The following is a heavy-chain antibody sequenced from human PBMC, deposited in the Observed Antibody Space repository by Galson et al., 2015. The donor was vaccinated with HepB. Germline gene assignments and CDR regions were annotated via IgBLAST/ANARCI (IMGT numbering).Heavy chain of an antibody. V-gene: IGHV4-59*01. CDR2: TYYTGST. J-gene: IGHJ6*02. CDR1: GGSISGYY. D-gene: IGHD6-6*01. CDR3: ARDMGGSSVKYFYYGMDV. Sequence: ETLSLTCTVSGGSISGYYWNWIRQPPGKGLEWIGHTYYTGSTNYNPSLKSRVTISVDTSKNQFSLKLNSVTAADTAVYYCARDMGGSSVKYFYYGMDVWGQGTTVTVSS.